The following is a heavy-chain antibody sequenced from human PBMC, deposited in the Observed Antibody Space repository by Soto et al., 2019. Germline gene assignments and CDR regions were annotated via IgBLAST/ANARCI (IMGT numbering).Heavy chain of an antibody. CDR2: IGTAGDP. CDR1: GFTFSSHD. CDR3: ARGRLSGYYYMAL. J-gene: IGHJ6*03. Sequence: EVQLVESGGGLVQSGWSLRLSGAASGFTFSSHDMHWVRQATGKALDWVSTIGTAGDPYYPVSAKGRVAISRENAKNSLYLQMNSLRAGDTAVSYCARGRLSGYYYMALGGKGTTVTVAS. V-gene: IGHV3-13*05. D-gene: IGHD3-10*01.